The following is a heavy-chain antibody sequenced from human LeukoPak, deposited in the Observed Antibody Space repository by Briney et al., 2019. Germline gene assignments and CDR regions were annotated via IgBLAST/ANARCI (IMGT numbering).Heavy chain of an antibody. CDR3: ARGSSHYYDSSPRWFDP. J-gene: IGHJ5*02. Sequence: ASVKVSCNASGYTFTSYGISWVRQAPGQGLEWMGWISAYNGNTNYAQKLQGRVTMTTDTSTSTAYMELRSLRSDDTAVYYCARGSSHYYDSSPRWFDPWGQGTLVTVSS. D-gene: IGHD3-22*01. V-gene: IGHV1-18*01. CDR2: ISAYNGNT. CDR1: GYTFTSYG.